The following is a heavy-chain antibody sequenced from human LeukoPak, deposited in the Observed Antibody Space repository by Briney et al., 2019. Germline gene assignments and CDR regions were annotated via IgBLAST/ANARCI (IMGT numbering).Heavy chain of an antibody. D-gene: IGHD3-3*01. Sequence: PGGSLRLSCAASGFTFSDHYMDWVRQAPGKGLEWVGRTRNKANSYTTEYAASVKGRFTISRDDSKNSLYLQMNSLKTEDTAVYYCARAKRNLYYDFWSGYDDAFDIWGQGTMVTVSS. V-gene: IGHV3-72*01. CDR2: TRNKANSYTT. CDR3: ARAKRNLYYDFWSGYDDAFDI. CDR1: GFTFSDHY. J-gene: IGHJ3*02.